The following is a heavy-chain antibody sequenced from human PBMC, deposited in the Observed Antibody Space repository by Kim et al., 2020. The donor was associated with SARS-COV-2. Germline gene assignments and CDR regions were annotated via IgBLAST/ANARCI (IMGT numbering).Heavy chain of an antibody. D-gene: IGHD4-4*01. Sequence: GGSLRLSCAASGFTVTTYWMHWVRQAPGKGLVWVSRINSKGTGISYADSVKGRFTISRDNANNTLYLQMDNLRDEDTAVYYCASDTVLYGLDVWGQGTTVPV. CDR2: INSKGTGI. J-gene: IGHJ6*02. V-gene: IGHV3-74*01. CDR3: ASDTVLYGLDV. CDR1: GFTVTTYW.